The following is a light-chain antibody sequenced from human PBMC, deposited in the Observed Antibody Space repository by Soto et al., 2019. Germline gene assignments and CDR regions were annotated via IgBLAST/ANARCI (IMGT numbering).Light chain of an antibody. CDR2: DVS. V-gene: IGLV2-14*01. CDR1: SSDVGAYNY. Sequence: QSALTQPASVSGSPGQLITISCTGTSSDVGAYNYVSWYQQHPGKAPKLMIYDVSNRPSGVSNRFSGSKSGNTASLTISGLQAEDEADYYCSSYTSSSPVVFGGGTQLTVL. J-gene: IGLJ2*01. CDR3: SSYTSSSPVV.